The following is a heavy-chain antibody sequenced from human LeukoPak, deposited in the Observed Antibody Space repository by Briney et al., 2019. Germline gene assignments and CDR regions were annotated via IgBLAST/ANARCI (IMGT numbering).Heavy chain of an antibody. Sequence: GGSLRLSCAASGFTFRSYWMHWVRQAPGKGLAWLSRINSDGSSTSYAGSVKGRFTISRDNAENSLYLQMNSLRAEDTAVYYCARDRGIAAAGRADYWGQGTLVTVSS. D-gene: IGHD6-13*01. CDR2: INSDGSST. V-gene: IGHV3-74*01. J-gene: IGHJ4*02. CDR1: GFTFRSYW. CDR3: ARDRGIAAAGRADY.